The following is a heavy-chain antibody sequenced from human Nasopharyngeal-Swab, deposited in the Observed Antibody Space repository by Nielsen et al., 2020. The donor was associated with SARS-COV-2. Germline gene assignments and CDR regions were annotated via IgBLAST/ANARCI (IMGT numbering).Heavy chain of an antibody. CDR2: INPSGGST. J-gene: IGHJ6*03. CDR3: ARDRVAAAGTGGDYYYYYYMDV. V-gene: IGHV1-46*01. D-gene: IGHD6-13*01. Sequence: WVRQAPGQGIEWMGIINPSGGSTSYAQKFQGRVTMTRDTSTSTVYMELSSLRSEDTAVYYCARDRVAAAGTGGDYYYYYYMDVWGKGTTVTVSS.